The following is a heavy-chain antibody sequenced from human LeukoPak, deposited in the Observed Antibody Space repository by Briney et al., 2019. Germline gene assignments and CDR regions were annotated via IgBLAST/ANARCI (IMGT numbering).Heavy chain of an antibody. Sequence: TSSETLSLTCTVSGGSISSYYWSWIRQPPGKGLEWIGYIYYSGSTNYNPSLKSRVTISVDTSKNQFSLKLCSVTAADTAVYYCARVYDSSGSVWFDPWGQGTLVTVSS. CDR2: IYYSGST. D-gene: IGHD3-22*01. CDR1: GGSISSYY. J-gene: IGHJ5*02. V-gene: IGHV4-59*01. CDR3: ARVYDSSGSVWFDP.